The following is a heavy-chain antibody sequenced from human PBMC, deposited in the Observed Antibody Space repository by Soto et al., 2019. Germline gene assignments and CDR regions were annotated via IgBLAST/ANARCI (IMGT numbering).Heavy chain of an antibody. CDR1: GFTLDDYA. Sequence: EVQLVESGGGLVQPGRSLRLSCAASGFTLDDYAMHWVRQAPGKGLEWVSGISWNSGSIGYADSVKGRFTISRDNAKNSLYLQTNSLRAEDTALYYCAKVRSGQWLEFGYFDYWGQGTLVTVSS. V-gene: IGHV3-9*01. CDR2: ISWNSGSI. D-gene: IGHD6-19*01. CDR3: AKVRSGQWLEFGYFDY. J-gene: IGHJ4*02.